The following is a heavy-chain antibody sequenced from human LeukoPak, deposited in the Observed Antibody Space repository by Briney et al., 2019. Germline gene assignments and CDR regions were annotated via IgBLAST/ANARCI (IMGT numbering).Heavy chain of an antibody. Sequence: SETLSLTCTVSGGSISSGGYYWSWIRQHPGKGVEWIGYIYYSGSTYYNPSLKSRVTISVDTSKNQFSLKLSSVTAADTAVYYCARAADPRATIDYWGQGTLVTVSS. CDR1: GGSISSGGYY. V-gene: IGHV4-31*03. D-gene: IGHD5-12*01. J-gene: IGHJ4*02. CDR3: ARAADPRATIDY. CDR2: IYYSGST.